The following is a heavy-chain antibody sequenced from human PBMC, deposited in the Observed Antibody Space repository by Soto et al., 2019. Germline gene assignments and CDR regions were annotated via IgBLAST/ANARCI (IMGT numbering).Heavy chain of an antibody. J-gene: IGHJ6*02. CDR3: ASKYGDYSYYYYGMDV. D-gene: IGHD4-17*01. CDR2: IDPSDSYT. Sequence: QVPGNGLEWMGRIDPSDSYTNYSPSFQGHVTISADKSISTAYLQWSSLKASDTAMYYCASKYGDYSYYYYGMDVWGQGTTVTVSS. V-gene: IGHV5-10-1*01.